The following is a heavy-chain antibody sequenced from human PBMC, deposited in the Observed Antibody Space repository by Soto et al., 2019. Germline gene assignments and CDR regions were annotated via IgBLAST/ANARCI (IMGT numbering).Heavy chain of an antibody. CDR3: ARDTSGWSNRHFDY. J-gene: IGHJ4*02. Sequence: PGGSLRLSCAASGFTFSSYEMNWVRQAPGKGLEWVSYISSSGSTIYYADSVKGRFTISRDNAKNSLYLQMNSLRAEDTAVYYCARDTSGWSNRHFDYWGQGTLVTVPQ. CDR1: GFTFSSYE. D-gene: IGHD6-19*01. V-gene: IGHV3-48*03. CDR2: ISSSGSTI.